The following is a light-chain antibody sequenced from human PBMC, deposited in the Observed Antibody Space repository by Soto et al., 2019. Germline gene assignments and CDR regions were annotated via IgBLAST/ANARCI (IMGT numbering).Light chain of an antibody. CDR1: QSVSSNY. Sequence: EIVLTQSPGTLSLSPGERATLSCRASQSVSSNYLAWYRRKPGQAPRLLIYGASNRPTDIPGRFSGSGSGTDFTLTITRLEPEDFAVYYCQQYGSSPPTFGPGTRVEIK. J-gene: IGKJ1*01. V-gene: IGKV3-20*01. CDR3: QQYGSSPPT. CDR2: GAS.